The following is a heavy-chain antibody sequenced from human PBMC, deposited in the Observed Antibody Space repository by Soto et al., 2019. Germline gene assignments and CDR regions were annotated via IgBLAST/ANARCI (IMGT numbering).Heavy chain of an antibody. CDR3: AKEGRGHSSSNYYYYYGMDV. V-gene: IGHV3-43*01. CDR2: ISWDGGST. J-gene: IGHJ6*02. CDR1: GFTFDDYT. D-gene: IGHD6-6*01. Sequence: GGSLRLSCAASGFTFDDYTMHWVRQAPGKGLEWVSLISWDGGSTYYADSVKGRFTISRDNSKNSLYLQMNSLRTEDTALYYCAKEGRGHSSSNYYYYYGMDVWGQGTTVTVSS.